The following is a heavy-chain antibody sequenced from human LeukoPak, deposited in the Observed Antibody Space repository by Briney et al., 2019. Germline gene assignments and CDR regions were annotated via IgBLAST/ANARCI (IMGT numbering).Heavy chain of an antibody. CDR1: GFTFSSYS. V-gene: IGHV3-74*01. J-gene: IGHJ4*02. CDR3: ARSRCYYCDCFDY. CDR2: ISSDAGST. Sequence: PGGSLRLSCAASGFTFSSYSMHWVRQAPGEGLVWVSRISSDAGSTSYADSVKGRFTISRDNAENTLFLQMNSLTAEDTAVYYCARSRCYYCDCFDYWGQGTLVTISS. D-gene: IGHD3-22*01.